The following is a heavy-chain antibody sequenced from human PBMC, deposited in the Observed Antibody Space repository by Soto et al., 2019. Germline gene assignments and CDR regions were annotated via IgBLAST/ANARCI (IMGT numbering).Heavy chain of an antibody. Sequence: PGGSLRLSCAASGFTFSSYSMNWVRQAPGKGLEWVSYISSSSSTIYYADSVKGRFTISRDNSKNTLYLQMNSLRAEDTAVYYCARDFEVVVIYYYFDYWGQGTLVTVSS. CDR1: GFTFSSYS. CDR3: ARDFEVVVIYYYFDY. CDR2: ISSSSSTI. J-gene: IGHJ4*02. D-gene: IGHD3-22*01. V-gene: IGHV3-48*01.